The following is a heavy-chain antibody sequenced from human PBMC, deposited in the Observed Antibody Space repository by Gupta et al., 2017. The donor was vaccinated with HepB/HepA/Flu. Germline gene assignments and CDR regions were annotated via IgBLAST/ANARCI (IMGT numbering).Heavy chain of an antibody. V-gene: IGHV3-73*01. CDR3: TSLVGADGAPPSDY. CDR2: IRSKANSYAT. D-gene: IGHD1-26*01. Sequence: EVQLVESGGGLVQPGGSLKLSCAASGFTFSGSAMHWVRQASGKGLEWVGRIRSKANSYATAYAASVKGRFTISRDDSKNTAYLQMNSLTTEDTAVYYCTSLVGADGAPPSDYWGQGTLVTVSS. J-gene: IGHJ4*02. CDR1: GFTFSGSA.